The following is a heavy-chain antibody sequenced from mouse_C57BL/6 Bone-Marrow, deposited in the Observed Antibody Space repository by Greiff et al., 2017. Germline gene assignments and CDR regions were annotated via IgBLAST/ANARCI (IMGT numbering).Heavy chain of an antibody. V-gene: IGHV1-19*01. CDR3: TRDTTVDN. CDR2: IIPYNGGT. D-gene: IGHD1-1*01. CDR1: GYTFTDYY. J-gene: IGHJ2*02. Sequence: VQLQQSGPVLVKPGASVKMSCKASGYTFTDYYMNWVKQSHGKSLEWIGVIIPYNGGTSYNPKFQGKATLTVDKSSSTAYMERNSLTSDDSAVYDCTRDTTVDNWGQGTSLTVAS.